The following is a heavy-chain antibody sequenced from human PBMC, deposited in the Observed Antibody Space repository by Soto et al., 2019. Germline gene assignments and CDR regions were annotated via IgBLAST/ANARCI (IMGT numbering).Heavy chain of an antibody. J-gene: IGHJ4*02. CDR1: GGSISTYY. CDR2: IYYSGST. V-gene: IGHV4-59*01. Sequence: HVQLQESGPGLLKPSETLSLTCTVSGGSISTYYWSWIRQPPGKGLEWIGYIYYSGSTNYNPSLKSRVTISEDASKHQFYLNLSSVTAADTAVYYCARGKFPFTFDYWGQGTLVAVSS. D-gene: IGHD3-10*01. CDR3: ARGKFPFTFDY.